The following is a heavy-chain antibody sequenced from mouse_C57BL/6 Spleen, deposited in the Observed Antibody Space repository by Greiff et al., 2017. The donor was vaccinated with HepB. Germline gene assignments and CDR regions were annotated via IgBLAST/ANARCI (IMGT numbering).Heavy chain of an antibody. CDR1: GYSITSGYD. CDR3: ARGGKYFDV. CDR2: ISYSGST. Sequence: EVQLQESGPGMVKPSQSLSLTCTVTGYSITSGYDWHWIRHFPGNKLEWMGYISYSGSTNYNPSLKSRISITHDTAKNHFFLKLNSVTTEDTATYYCARGGKYFDVWGTGTTVTVSS. V-gene: IGHV3-1*01. J-gene: IGHJ1*03.